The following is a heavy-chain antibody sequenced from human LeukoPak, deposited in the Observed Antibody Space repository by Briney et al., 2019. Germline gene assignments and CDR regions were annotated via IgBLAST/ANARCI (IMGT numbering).Heavy chain of an antibody. CDR2: INPNSGGT. CDR3: AREDFDWLFIDY. J-gene: IGHJ4*02. Sequence: ASVKVSCKASGCTFTGYYMHWVRQAPGQGLEWMGRINPNSGGTNYAQKFQGRVTMTRDTSISTAYMELSRLRSDDTAVYYCAREDFDWLFIDYWGQGTLVTVSS. CDR1: GCTFTGYY. D-gene: IGHD3-9*01. V-gene: IGHV1-2*06.